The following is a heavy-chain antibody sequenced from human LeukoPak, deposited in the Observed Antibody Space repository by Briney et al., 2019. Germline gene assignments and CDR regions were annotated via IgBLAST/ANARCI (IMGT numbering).Heavy chain of an antibody. CDR1: GGSFSGYY. V-gene: IGHV4-34*01. CDR3: ARALIPTYYYDSSGPGDQHVVPYFDY. Sequence: PSETLSLTCAVYGGSFSGYYWSWIRQPPGKGLEWIGEINHSGSTNYNPSLKSRVTISVDTSKNQFSLKLSSVTAADTAVHYCARALIPTYYYDSSGPGDQHVVPYFDYWGQGTLVTVSS. J-gene: IGHJ4*02. CDR2: INHSGST. D-gene: IGHD3-22*01.